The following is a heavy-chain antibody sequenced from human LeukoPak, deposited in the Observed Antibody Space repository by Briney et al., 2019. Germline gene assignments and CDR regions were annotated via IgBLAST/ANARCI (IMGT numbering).Heavy chain of an antibody. CDR2: IRYDGSNK. D-gene: IGHD3-22*01. V-gene: IGHV3-30*02. Sequence: PGGSLRLSCAASGFTFSSYGMHWVRQAPGKGLEWVAFIRYDGSNKYYADSVKGRFTISRDNSKNTLYLQMNSLRAEDTAVYYCAKPYYDSSGHDAFDIWGQGTMVTVSS. J-gene: IGHJ3*02. CDR3: AKPYYDSSGHDAFDI. CDR1: GFTFSSYG.